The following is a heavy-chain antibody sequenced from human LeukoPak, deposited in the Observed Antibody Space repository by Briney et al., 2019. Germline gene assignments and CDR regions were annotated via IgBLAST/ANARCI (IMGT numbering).Heavy chain of an antibody. J-gene: IGHJ4*02. CDR2: IKQDGSEK. Sequence: GGSLRLSCAASGFTFRSYWMSWVRRAPGKGQEGVANIKQDGSEKYYVDSVKGRFTISRDNAKNSLYLQMNSLRAEDTAVYYCARANFWSGYYDYWGQGTLVTVSS. D-gene: IGHD3-3*01. CDR3: ARANFWSGYYDY. CDR1: GFTFRSYW. V-gene: IGHV3-7*01.